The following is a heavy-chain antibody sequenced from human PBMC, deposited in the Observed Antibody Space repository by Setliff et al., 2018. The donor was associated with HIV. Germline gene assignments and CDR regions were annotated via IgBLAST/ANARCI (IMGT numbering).Heavy chain of an antibody. CDR1: GYSFINYG. Sequence: ASVKVSCKASGYSFINYGINWVRQAPGQGLEWMGWISTFNGDTNFAQKFQGRVSMTTETSTTTAYLELRDLRFDDTAVYFCARLGSGWSDSYYYAMDVWGQGTTVTVSS. J-gene: IGHJ6*02. CDR2: ISTFNGDT. CDR3: ARLGSGWSDSYYYAMDV. D-gene: IGHD6-19*01. V-gene: IGHV1-18*01.